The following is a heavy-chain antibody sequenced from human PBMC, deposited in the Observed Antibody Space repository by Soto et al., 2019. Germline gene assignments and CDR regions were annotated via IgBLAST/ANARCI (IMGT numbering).Heavy chain of an antibody. Sequence: PGGSLRLSCAASGFIFSTYGMHWVRQAPGKGLEWVAVISYDGSNKYYADSVKGRFTISRDKSQNTVYLQMSSLRGEDTAVYYCAKDGKVSGSGTYHIDYWGQGTLVTVSS. CDR2: ISYDGSNK. V-gene: IGHV3-30*18. CDR3: AKDGKVSGSGTYHIDY. CDR1: GFIFSTYG. D-gene: IGHD3-10*01. J-gene: IGHJ4*02.